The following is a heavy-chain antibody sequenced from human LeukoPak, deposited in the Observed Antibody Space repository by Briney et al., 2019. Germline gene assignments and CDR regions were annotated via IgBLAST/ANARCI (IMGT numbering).Heavy chain of an antibody. J-gene: IGHJ6*03. D-gene: IGHD2-21*02. Sequence: ETLSLTCTVSGYSISGGYYWGWIRQPPGKGLEWVSAISGSFIATYYADSVKGRFTISRDTSKNTLYLQMNSLRAEDTAVYYCAKDGVAYCGGDCTTQFYYYMDVWGKGTTVTVSS. V-gene: IGHV3-23*01. CDR2: ISGSFIAT. CDR1: GYSISGGYY. CDR3: AKDGVAYCGGDCTTQFYYYMDV.